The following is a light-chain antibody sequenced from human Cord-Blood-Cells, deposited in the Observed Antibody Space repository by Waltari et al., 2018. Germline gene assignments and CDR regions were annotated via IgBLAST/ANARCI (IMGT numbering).Light chain of an antibody. V-gene: IGLV2-8*01. Sequence: QSALTQPPSAYGSPGQSVTISCTGTSSAVGGYNYVSWYQQHPGNAPKLMIYEVSMRPSGVPDRFSGSKSVNTASLTVSGLQAEYEADYYCSSYAGSNNFVVFGGGTKLTVL. CDR1: SSAVGGYNY. CDR2: EVS. J-gene: IGLJ2*01. CDR3: SSYAGSNNFVV.